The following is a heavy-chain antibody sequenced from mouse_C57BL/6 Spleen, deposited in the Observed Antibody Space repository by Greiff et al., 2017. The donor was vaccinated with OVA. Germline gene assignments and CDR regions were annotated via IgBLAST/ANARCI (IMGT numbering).Heavy chain of an antibody. J-gene: IGHJ2*01. CDR2: IDPSDSET. D-gene: IGHD2-2*01. V-gene: IGHV1-52*01. CDR3: ARAGVGYDPYFDY. CDR1: GYTFTSYW. Sequence: QVQLKESGAELVRPGSSVKLSCKASGYTFTSYWMHWVKQRPIQGLEWIGNIDPSDSETHYNQKFKDKATLTVDKSSSTAYMQLSSLTSEDSAVYYCARAGVGYDPYFDYWGQGTTPTVSS.